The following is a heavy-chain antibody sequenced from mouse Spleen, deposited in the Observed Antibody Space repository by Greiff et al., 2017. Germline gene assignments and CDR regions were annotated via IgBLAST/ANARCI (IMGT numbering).Heavy chain of an antibody. CDR3: AREGHYYYFDY. J-gene: IGHJ2*01. CDR1: GYTFTSYW. D-gene: IGHD1-2*01. V-gene: IGHV1-61*01. CDR2: IYPSDSET. Sequence: QVQLQQPGAELVRPGSSVKLSCKASGYTFTSYWMDWVKQRPGQGLEWIGNIYPSDSETHYNQKFKDKATLTVDKSSSTAYMQLSSLTSEDSAVYYCAREGHYYYFDYWGQGTTLTVSS.